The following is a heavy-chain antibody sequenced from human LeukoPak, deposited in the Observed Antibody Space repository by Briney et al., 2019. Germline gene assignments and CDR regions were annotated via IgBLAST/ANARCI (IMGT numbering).Heavy chain of an antibody. V-gene: IGHV1-69*02. D-gene: IGHD1-7*01. Sequence: SVKVSCKASGGTFSSYTISWVRQAPGQGLEWMGRIIPIPGIANYAQKFQGRVTITADKSTSTAYMELSSLRSEDTAVYYCARAELRLTGYYYMDVWGKGTTVTVSS. CDR2: IIPIPGIA. CDR1: GGTFSSYT. CDR3: ARAELRLTGYYYMDV. J-gene: IGHJ6*03.